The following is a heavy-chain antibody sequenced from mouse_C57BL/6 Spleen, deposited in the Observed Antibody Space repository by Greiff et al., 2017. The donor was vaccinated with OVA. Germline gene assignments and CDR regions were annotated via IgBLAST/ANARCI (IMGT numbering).Heavy chain of an antibody. CDR1: GFSLTSYG. CDR3: ARHRGSSPPGYAMDY. Sequence: QVQLKESGPGLVAPSQSLSITCTVSGFSLTSYGVHWVRQPPGKGLEWLVVIWSDGSTTYNSALKSRLSLSKDNSKSQVFLKMNSLQTDDTAMYYCARHRGSSPPGYAMDYWGQGTSVTVSS. D-gene: IGHD1-1*01. CDR2: IWSDGST. V-gene: IGHV2-6-1*01. J-gene: IGHJ4*01.